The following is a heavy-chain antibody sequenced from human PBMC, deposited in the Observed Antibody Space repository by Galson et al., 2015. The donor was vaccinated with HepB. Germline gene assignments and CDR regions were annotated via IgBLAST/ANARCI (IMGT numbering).Heavy chain of an antibody. CDR1: GYTFTSYD. J-gene: IGHJ3*02. Sequence: SVKVSCKASGYTFTSYDINWVRQATGQGLEWMGWMNPNSGNTGYAQKFQGRVTMTRNTSISTAYMELSSLRSEDTAVYYCAVDFWSGYYTNSDAFDISGQGTLVTVSS. D-gene: IGHD3-3*01. V-gene: IGHV1-8*01. CDR2: MNPNSGNT. CDR3: AVDFWSGYYTNSDAFDI.